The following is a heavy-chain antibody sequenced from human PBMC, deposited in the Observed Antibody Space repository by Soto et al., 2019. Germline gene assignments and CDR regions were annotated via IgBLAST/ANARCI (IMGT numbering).Heavy chain of an antibody. CDR1: ECIDLGDP. Sequence: QPPGSVRQSVADAECIDLGDPRSWDRQPPGKGVEWRSAISGNGVYTYYADSVKGRFTISRDNSKYTLNLQMNSMSAEDTAVYYWAKFGRIEVADDRWGHGTVVTVSS. D-gene: IGHD6-19*01. J-gene: IGHJ5*02. CDR3: AKFGRIEVADDR. V-gene: IGHV3-23*01. CDR2: ISGNGVYT.